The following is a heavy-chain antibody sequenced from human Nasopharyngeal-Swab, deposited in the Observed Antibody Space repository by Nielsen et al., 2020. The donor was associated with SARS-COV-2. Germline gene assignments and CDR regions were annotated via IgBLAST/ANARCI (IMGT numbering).Heavy chain of an antibody. Sequence: SVKVSCKASGGPFSSYAISWVRQAPGQGLEWMGGIIPIFGTANYAQKFQGRVTITADKSTSTAYMELSSLRSEDTAVYYCARDQYAHITMVRGGLYYFDYWGQGTLVTVSS. CDR3: ARDQYAHITMVRGGLYYFDY. J-gene: IGHJ4*02. D-gene: IGHD3-10*01. V-gene: IGHV1-69*06. CDR2: IIPIFGTA. CDR1: GGPFSSYA.